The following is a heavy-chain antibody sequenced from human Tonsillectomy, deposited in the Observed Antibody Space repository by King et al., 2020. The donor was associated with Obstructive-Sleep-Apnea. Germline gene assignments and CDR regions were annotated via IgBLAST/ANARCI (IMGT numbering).Heavy chain of an antibody. CDR1: GFTFGDYG. CDR3: IRGAMGTTYDY. V-gene: IGHV3-49*03. D-gene: IGHD2/OR15-2a*01. CDR2: IRSKAQGGTT. Sequence: VQLVESGGGLVLPGRSLRLSCTASGFTFGDYGMSWFRQAPGKGLEWVGFIRSKAQGGTTEYAAAVKGRFTISRDDSKSIAYVQMNSLKIEDTAVYYWIRGAMGTTYDYWGQGTLVTVSS. J-gene: IGHJ4*02.